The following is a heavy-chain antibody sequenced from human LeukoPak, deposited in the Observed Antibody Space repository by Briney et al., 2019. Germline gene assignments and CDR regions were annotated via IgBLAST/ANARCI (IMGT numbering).Heavy chain of an antibody. CDR1: GFTFSHYG. J-gene: IGHJ4*02. Sequence: GGSLRLSCATSGFTFSHYGMHWVRQAPGGGLEWVAVIWSDGSNRFYADSAKGRFTISRDNSQKTVYLHMNILRAEDTALYYCAKDAERGFDYSNSLQYWGRGTLVTVSS. V-gene: IGHV3-33*06. D-gene: IGHD4-11*01. CDR3: AKDAERGFDYSNSLQY. CDR2: IWSDGSNR.